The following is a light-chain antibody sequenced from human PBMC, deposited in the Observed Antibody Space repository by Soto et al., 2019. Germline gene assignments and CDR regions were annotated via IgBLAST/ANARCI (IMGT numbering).Light chain of an antibody. CDR2: DAS. CDR1: QSVSSY. J-gene: IGKJ5*01. CDR3: QQRSNWPL. V-gene: IGKV3-11*01. Sequence: EIVLTESAGTLSLSPGERATLSCRASQSVSSYLAWYQQKPGHAPRLLIYDASNRATGIPARFSGSGSGTDFTLTISSLEPEDFAVYYCQQRSNWPLFGQGTRLEIK.